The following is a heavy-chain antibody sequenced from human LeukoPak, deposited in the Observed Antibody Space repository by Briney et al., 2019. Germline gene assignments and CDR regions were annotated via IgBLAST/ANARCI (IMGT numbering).Heavy chain of an antibody. V-gene: IGHV3-7*03. Sequence: PGGSLRLSCAVSGFTFSGFWMSWSRQAPGKGLEWVASINSDGSGGYYADVVKGRFTISRDNAKISLYLQINSLRAEDTAVYYCARSSYSSSSSVWGQGTMVTVSS. D-gene: IGHD6-6*01. CDR3: ARSSYSSSSSV. CDR1: GFTFSGFW. J-gene: IGHJ3*01. CDR2: INSDGSGG.